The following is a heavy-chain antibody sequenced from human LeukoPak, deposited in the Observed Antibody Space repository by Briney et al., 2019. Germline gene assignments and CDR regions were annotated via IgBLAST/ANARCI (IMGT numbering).Heavy chain of an antibody. D-gene: IGHD3-10*01. Sequence: GGSLRLSCAASGFTFSSYWMSWVRQAPGKGLEWVANIKQDGSEKYYVDSVKGRFTISRDNAKNSLYLQMNSLRAEDTAVYYCARNSGGWFGELYYFDYWGQGTLVTVSS. CDR3: ARNSGGWFGELYYFDY. CDR2: IKQDGSEK. CDR1: GFTFSSYW. V-gene: IGHV3-7*03. J-gene: IGHJ4*02.